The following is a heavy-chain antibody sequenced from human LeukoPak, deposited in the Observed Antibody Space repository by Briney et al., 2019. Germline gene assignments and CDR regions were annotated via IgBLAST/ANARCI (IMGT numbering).Heavy chain of an antibody. CDR1: GASSSSSSYY. CDR3: ARSNSGYDFGY. J-gene: IGHJ4*02. V-gene: IGHV4-39*07. Sequence: PSETLSLTCTVSGASSSSSSYYWGWLRQPPGKGLEWIGTTSYSGSTYYNPSLKSRVIISIDTSKNQFSLKLSSVTAADTADYYCARSNSGYDFGYWGQGTLVAVSS. D-gene: IGHD5-12*01. CDR2: TSYSGST.